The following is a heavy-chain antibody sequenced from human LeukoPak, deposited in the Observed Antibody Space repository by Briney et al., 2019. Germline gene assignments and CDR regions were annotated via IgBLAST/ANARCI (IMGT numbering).Heavy chain of an antibody. J-gene: IGHJ4*02. Sequence: GGSLRLSCAASGFTVSSSYMSWVRQAPGKGLEWVSVIYSGGSTYYADSVKGRFTISRDNSKNTLYLQMNSLRPDDTAVYYCVRGTIAVGGTDYWGQGTLVTVSS. D-gene: IGHD6-13*01. V-gene: IGHV3-53*01. CDR2: IYSGGST. CDR3: VRGTIAVGGTDY. CDR1: GFTVSSSY.